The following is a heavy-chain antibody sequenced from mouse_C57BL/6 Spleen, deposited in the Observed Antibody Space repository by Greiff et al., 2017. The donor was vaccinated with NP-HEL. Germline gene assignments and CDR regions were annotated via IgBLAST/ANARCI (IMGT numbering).Heavy chain of an antibody. CDR1: GYTFTDYY. V-gene: IGHV1-76*01. D-gene: IGHD2-1*01. CDR2: IYPGSGNT. Sequence: QVQLKESGAELVRPGASVKLSCKASGYTFTDYYINWVKQRPGQGLEWIARIYPGSGNTYYNEKFKGKATLTAEKSSSTAYMQLSSLTSEDSAVYFCARRDYYGNYVGYFDVWGTGTTVTVSS. CDR3: ARRDYYGNYVGYFDV. J-gene: IGHJ1*03.